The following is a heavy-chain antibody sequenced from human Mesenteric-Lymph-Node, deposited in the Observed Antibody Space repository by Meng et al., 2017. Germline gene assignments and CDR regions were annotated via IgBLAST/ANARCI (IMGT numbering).Heavy chain of an antibody. CDR2: IYYSGST. D-gene: IGHD2-2*01. V-gene: IGHV4-59*01. CDR3: ARFSSSYDY. CDR1: GGSISSYY. Sequence: GSLRLSCTVSGGSISSYYWSWIRQPPGKGLEWIGYIYYSGSTNYNPSLKSRVTISVDTSKNQFSLKLSSVTAADTAVYYCARFSSSYDYWGQGTLVTVSS. J-gene: IGHJ4*02.